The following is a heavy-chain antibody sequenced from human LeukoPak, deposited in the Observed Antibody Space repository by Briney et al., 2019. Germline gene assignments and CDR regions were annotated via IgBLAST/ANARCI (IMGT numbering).Heavy chain of an antibody. CDR1: GGSISSYY. J-gene: IGHJ4*02. CDR2: IYYSGST. CDR3: ARARGYSGYDSYFDY. D-gene: IGHD5-12*01. Sequence: SETLSLTCTVSGGSISSYYWSWIRQPPGKGLEWIGYIYYSGSTNYDPSLKSRVTISVDTSKNQFSLKLSSVTAADTAVYYCARARGYSGYDSYFDYWGQGTLVTVSS. V-gene: IGHV4-59*08.